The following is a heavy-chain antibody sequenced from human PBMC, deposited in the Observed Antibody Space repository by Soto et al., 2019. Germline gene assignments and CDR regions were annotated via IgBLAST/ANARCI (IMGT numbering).Heavy chain of an antibody. J-gene: IGHJ4*02. CDR1: GGSISSSNYY. Sequence: QLQLQEPGPGLVKPSETLSLTCTVSGGSISSSNYYWGWIRQPPGQGLEWIASMYHSGSTYYNPSLKSRVTLSVDTSKKHCSLRLSSVTAADTAVYYCARSASAGWVWGQGALVTVSS. CDR2: MYHSGST. CDR3: ARSASAGWV. D-gene: IGHD3-9*01. V-gene: IGHV4-39*02.